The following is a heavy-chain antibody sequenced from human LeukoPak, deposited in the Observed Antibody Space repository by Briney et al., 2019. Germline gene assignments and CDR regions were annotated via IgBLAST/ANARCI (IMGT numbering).Heavy chain of an antibody. J-gene: IGHJ4*02. CDR2: IIPIFGTA. CDR1: GGTFSSYA. Sequence: SVKVSCKASGGTFSSYAISWVRQAPGQGLEWKGRIIPIFGTANYAQKFQGRVTITTDESTSTAYMELSSLRAEDTAVYYCAKWTGSGGVGYGYFKLDYWGQGTLVTVSS. D-gene: IGHD5-18*01. CDR3: AKWTGSGGVGYGYFKLDY. V-gene: IGHV1-69*05.